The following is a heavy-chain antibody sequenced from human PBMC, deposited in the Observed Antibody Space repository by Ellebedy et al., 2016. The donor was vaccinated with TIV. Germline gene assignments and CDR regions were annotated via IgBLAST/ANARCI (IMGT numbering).Heavy chain of an antibody. Sequence: MPSETLSLTCTVSGASISSYYWSWIRQPPGKGLEWIGFIFHTGDTNYSPSLKSRVALSLATSKNQFSLKLTSVTDADTAVYYCARGGASSKYFDYWGLGTLVTVSS. CDR2: IFHTGDT. J-gene: IGHJ4*02. CDR3: ARGGASSKYFDY. CDR1: GASISSYY. V-gene: IGHV4-59*01.